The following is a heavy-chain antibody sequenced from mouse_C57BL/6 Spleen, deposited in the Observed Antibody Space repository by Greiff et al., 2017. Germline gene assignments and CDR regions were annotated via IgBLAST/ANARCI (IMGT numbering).Heavy chain of an antibody. Sequence: VQLQQPGAELVKPGASVKLSCKASGYTFTSYWMHWVKQRPGQGLEWIGMIHPNSGSTNYNEKFKSKATLTVDKSSSTAYMQLSSLTSEDSAVYYCARSYDGYDLYYFDDWGQGTTLTVSS. D-gene: IGHD2-3*01. CDR3: ARSYDGYDLYYFDD. J-gene: IGHJ2*01. V-gene: IGHV1-64*01. CDR1: GYTFTSYW. CDR2: IHPNSGST.